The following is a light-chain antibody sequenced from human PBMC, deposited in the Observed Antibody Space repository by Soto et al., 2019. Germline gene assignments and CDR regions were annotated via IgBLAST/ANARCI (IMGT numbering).Light chain of an antibody. J-gene: IGKJ2*01. V-gene: IGKV3-20*01. CDR1: QTVSSGH. Sequence: VLTQSPATLSLSPGERATLSCRASQTVSSGHLAWYQQKPGQAPRLLISGGTSRATGIPDRFSGSGSGTDLTLTVSRLEPEDFAVYYCQQYVSSPYTFGQGTKVDIK. CDR3: QQYVSSPYT. CDR2: GGT.